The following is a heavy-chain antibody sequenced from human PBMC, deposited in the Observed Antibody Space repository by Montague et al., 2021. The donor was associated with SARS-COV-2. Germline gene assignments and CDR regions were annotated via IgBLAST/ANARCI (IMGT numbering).Heavy chain of an antibody. CDR2: IYHSGNT. J-gene: IGHJ2*01. D-gene: IGHD3-16*01. CDR3: AREYRIELWQTNWYFGL. CDR1: GGSISGYY. V-gene: IGHV4-59*01. Sequence: SETLSLTCSVSGGSISGYYWSWIRQPPGKGLELIGYIYHSGNTKYNPSLKGRVSISVDTSKNQFSLRLSSVTAADTAVYYCAREYRIELWQTNWYFGLCGRGTLVTVSS.